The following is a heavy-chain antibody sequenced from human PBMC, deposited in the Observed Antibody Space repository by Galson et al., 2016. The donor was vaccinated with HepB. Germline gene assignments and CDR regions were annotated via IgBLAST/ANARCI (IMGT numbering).Heavy chain of an antibody. CDR1: GFTFSTCT. Sequence: SLRLSCAASGFTFSTCTMHWVRQAPGKGLEWVSSISTSGSYIYYADSVKGRFTISRDNAKNSLYLQMNSLRAEDTAVYYCEAVSSSSGEDFDYWGQGTLVTFAS. V-gene: IGHV3-21*01. CDR3: EAVSSSSGEDFDY. D-gene: IGHD6-6*01. J-gene: IGHJ4*02. CDR2: ISTSGSYI.